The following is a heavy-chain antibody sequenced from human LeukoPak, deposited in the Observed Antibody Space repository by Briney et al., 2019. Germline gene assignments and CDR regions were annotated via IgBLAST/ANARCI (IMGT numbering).Heavy chain of an antibody. CDR3: VREGRNTITIFGVVNDAFDI. CDR1: GGSFSGYY. Sequence: EPSETLSLTCAVYGGSFSGYYWSWIRQPPGKGLEWIGEINHSGSTNYNPSLKSRVTMSVDTSKNQFSLQLSSVTAADTAVYYCVREGRNTITIFGVVNDAFDIWGQGTKVTVSA. J-gene: IGHJ3*02. CDR2: INHSGST. V-gene: IGHV4-34*01. D-gene: IGHD3-3*01.